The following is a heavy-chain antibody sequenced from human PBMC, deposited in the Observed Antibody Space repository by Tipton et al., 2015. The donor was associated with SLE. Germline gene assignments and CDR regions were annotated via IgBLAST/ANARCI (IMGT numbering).Heavy chain of an antibody. CDR3: TRPSAGSREGPGNDY. CDR2: VRSKTYNYAT. V-gene: IGHV3-73*01. Sequence: SLRLSCAASGFTLTGSSIHWVRQASGKGLEWVGRVRSKTYNYATQYAASVEGRFTMSRDDSRNTAYLQMNSLKTEDTAVYYCTRPSAGSREGPGNDYWGQGTLVTVSS. J-gene: IGHJ4*02. D-gene: IGHD5-24*01. CDR1: GFTLTGSS.